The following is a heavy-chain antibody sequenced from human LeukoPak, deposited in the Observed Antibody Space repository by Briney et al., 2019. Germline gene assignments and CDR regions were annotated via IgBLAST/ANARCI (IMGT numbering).Heavy chain of an antibody. Sequence: GRSLRLSCAASGFTFSSYAMHWVRQAPGKGLEWVAVISYDGSNKYYADSVKGRFTISRDNSKNTLYLQMNSLRAEDTAVYYCARDIGGGTAMAPIDYWGQGTLVTVSS. CDR1: GFTFSSYA. J-gene: IGHJ4*02. V-gene: IGHV3-30-3*01. CDR3: ARDIGGGTAMAPIDY. CDR2: ISYDGSNK. D-gene: IGHD5-18*01.